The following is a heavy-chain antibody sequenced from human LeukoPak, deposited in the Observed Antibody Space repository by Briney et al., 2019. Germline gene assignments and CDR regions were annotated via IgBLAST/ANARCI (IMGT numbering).Heavy chain of an antibody. CDR2: INHSGST. V-gene: IGHV4-34*01. CDR3: TSPRSEY. CDR1: GGSFSGYY. Sequence: PSETLSLTCAVYGGSFSGYYRSWIRQPPGKGLEWIGEINHSGSTNYNPSLKSRVTISVDTSKNQFSLKLSSVTAADTAVYYCTSPRSEYWSQGTLVTVSS. J-gene: IGHJ4*02.